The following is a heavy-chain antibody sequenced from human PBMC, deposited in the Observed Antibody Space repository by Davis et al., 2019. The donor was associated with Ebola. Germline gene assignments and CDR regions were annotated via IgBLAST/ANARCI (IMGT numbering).Heavy chain of an antibody. J-gene: IGHJ4*02. V-gene: IGHV4-59*01. Sequence: PGGSLRLSCSVSGGSISNYYWSWIRQVPGKGLEWIGYINYSGNSNYNPSLRSRVAISVDTSSNQFSLYLNSVTAADPAVYYCARDSGGWGGGGFDYWGQGTLVTVSS. D-gene: IGHD6-19*01. CDR1: GGSISNYY. CDR2: INYSGNS. CDR3: ARDSGGWGGGGFDY.